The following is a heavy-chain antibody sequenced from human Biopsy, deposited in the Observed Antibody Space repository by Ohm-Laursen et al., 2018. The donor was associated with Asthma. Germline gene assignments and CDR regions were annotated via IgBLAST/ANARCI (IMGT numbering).Heavy chain of an antibody. CDR2: IVLGSGDT. V-gene: IGHV1-58*01. Sequence: GSSVKVSCKVSGFPLTAYTFQWVRQARGLGLEWIGWIVLGSGDTNYAQKFQERVIFTRDMSTSTASMELRGLRSEDTAVYFCAAGRTSLNGESLIWGQGTLVSVSS. CDR3: AAGRTSLNGESLI. J-gene: IGHJ4*02. D-gene: IGHD4-17*01. CDR1: GFPLTAYT.